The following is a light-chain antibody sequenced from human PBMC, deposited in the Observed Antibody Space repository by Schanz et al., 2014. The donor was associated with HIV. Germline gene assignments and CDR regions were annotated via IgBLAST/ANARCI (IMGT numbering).Light chain of an antibody. CDR3: QQYSDWPPST. Sequence: EIVLTQSPVTLSLSPGERATLSCRASQSVSSYLAWYQQKPGQAPRLLIYGASSRATGIPDRFSGSGSGTDFTLTISGLQSEDFALYYCQQYSDWPPSTFGQGTKVEIK. J-gene: IGKJ2*01. CDR1: QSVSSY. CDR2: GAS. V-gene: IGKV3-11*01.